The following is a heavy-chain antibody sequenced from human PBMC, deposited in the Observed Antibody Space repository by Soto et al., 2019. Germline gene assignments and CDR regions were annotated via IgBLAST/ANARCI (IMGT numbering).Heavy chain of an antibody. CDR3: AGLRAFDP. CDR1: GGTFSSYA. D-gene: IGHD3-3*01. J-gene: IGHJ5*02. Sequence: QVQLVQSGAEVKKPGSSVKVSCKASGGTFSSYAISWVRQAPGQGLEWMGGIIPIFGTANYAQEFQGSVTRTADETTSTADMELSSLRSEDTAVYCCAGLRAFDPWGQGTLVTVSS. V-gene: IGHV1-69*12. CDR2: IIPIFGTA.